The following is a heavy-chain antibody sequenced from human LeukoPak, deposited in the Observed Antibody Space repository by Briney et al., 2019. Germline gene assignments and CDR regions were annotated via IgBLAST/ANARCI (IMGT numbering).Heavy chain of an antibody. CDR2: IWYDGSYR. CDR1: GFTFSSYG. V-gene: IGHV3-33*01. CDR3: ARDPPQYYYGMDV. Sequence: GRSLRLSCAASGFTFSSYGMHWVRQAPGKGLEWVAVIWYDGSYRYYADSVKGRFTISRDNSKSTLYLQMNSLRAEDTAVYYCARDPPQYYYGMDVWGQGTTVTVSS. J-gene: IGHJ6*02.